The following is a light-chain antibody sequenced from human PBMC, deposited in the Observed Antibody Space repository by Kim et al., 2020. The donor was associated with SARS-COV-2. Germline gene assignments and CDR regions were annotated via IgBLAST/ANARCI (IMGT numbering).Light chain of an antibody. CDR3: QSADSYGSWV. V-gene: IGLV3-25*03. CDR1: AFPKQY. CDR2: NDT. J-gene: IGLJ3*02. Sequence: VYQGQTAGITCSGDAFPKQYGYWYQQKPGHAPLLVIYNDTARPSGIPERFSGSSSGTTVTLTISEVQAEDEADYYCQSADSYGSWVFGGGTQLTVL.